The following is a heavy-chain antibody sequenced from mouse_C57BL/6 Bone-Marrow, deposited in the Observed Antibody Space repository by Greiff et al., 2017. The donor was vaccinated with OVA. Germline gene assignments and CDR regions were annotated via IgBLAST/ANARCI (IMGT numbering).Heavy chain of an antibody. D-gene: IGHD1-1*01. CDR1: GFTFSDYY. Sequence: EVMLVESEGGLVQPGSSMKLSCTASGFTFSDYYMAWVRQVPEKGLEWVANINYDGSSTYYLDSLKSRFIISRDNAKNILYLQMSSLKSEDTATYYCAREDYGSSHYYFDYWGQGTTLTVSS. J-gene: IGHJ2*01. V-gene: IGHV5-16*01. CDR3: AREDYGSSHYYFDY. CDR2: INYDGSST.